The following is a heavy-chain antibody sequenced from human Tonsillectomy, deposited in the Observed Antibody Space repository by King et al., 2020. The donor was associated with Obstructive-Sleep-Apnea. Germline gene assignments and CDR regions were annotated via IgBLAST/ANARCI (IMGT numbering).Heavy chain of an antibody. J-gene: IGHJ4*02. D-gene: IGHD4-11*01. V-gene: IGHV3-30-3*01. CDR3: ARENYGNFYFDY. CDR2: KSYDGSNE. Sequence: VQLVESGGGVVQPGRSLRLSCAASGFTFSSYAMHWVRQAPGKGLEWVAVKSYDGSNEFYADSVKGRFTISRDNSKNTLYLQMNSLRAGDTAVYYCARENYGNFYFDYWGQGSLVTVSS. CDR1: GFTFSSYA.